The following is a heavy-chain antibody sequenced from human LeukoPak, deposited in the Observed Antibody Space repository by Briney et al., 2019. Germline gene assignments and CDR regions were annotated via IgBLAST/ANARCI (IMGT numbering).Heavy chain of an antibody. J-gene: IGHJ4*02. CDR1: GFTFSSYA. V-gene: IGHV3-23*01. CDR3: AKNIVGATSGFDY. D-gene: IGHD1-26*01. Sequence: GGSLRLSCAASGFTFSSYAMSWVRQAPGKGLEWVSAINGSGGSTYYADSVKGRFTISRDNSKNTLYLQMNSLRAEDTAVYYCAKNIVGATSGFDYWGQGTLVTVSS. CDR2: INGSGGST.